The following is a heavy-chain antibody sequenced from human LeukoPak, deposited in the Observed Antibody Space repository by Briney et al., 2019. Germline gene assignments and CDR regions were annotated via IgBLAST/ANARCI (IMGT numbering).Heavy chain of an antibody. D-gene: IGHD3-9*01. CDR3: ATDQRYAFDY. V-gene: IGHV3-48*02. CDR1: GFSFTDYP. J-gene: IGHJ4*02. CDR2: IRTTAEGAKYA. Sequence: PGGSLRLFCATSGFSFTDYPINWVRQAPGKGLEWISNIRTTAEGAKYAYYADSVKGRVTISRDDGKNTLYLHMNSLRDDDTAVYYCATDQRYAFDYWGQGILVTVSS.